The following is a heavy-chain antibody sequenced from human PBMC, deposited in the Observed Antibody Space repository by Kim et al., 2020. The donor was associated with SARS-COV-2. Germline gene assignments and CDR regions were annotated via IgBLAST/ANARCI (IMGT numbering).Heavy chain of an antibody. CDR1: GYSISSGYY. V-gene: IGHV4-38-2*02. CDR2: IYHSGST. J-gene: IGHJ4*02. Sequence: SETLSLTCTVSGYSISSGYYWGWIRQPPGKGLEWIGSIYHSGSTYYNPSLKSRVTISVDTSKNQFSLKLSSVTAADTAVYYCAREQDYWGQGTLVTVSS. CDR3: AREQDY.